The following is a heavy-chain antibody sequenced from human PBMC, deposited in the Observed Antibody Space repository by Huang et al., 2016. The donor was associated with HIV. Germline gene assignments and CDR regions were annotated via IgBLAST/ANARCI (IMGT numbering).Heavy chain of an antibody. D-gene: IGHD5-12*01. CDR1: GGSISSYY. CDR3: ARGPSPWLQEAFDI. V-gene: IGHV4-59*01. CDR2: IYYSGST. J-gene: IGHJ3*02. Sequence: QVQLQESGPGLVKPSETLSLTCTVSGGSISSYYWSWIRQPPGKGLECIGYIYYSGSTNYNPSPKSRVTISVDTSKNQCSLKLRSGTAADTAVYYCARGPSPWLQEAFDIWGQGTMVTVSS.